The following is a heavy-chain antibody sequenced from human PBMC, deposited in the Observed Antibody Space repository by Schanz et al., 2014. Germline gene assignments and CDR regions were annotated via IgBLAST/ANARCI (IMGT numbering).Heavy chain of an antibody. V-gene: IGHV3-7*01. CDR1: GFTFSSYC. CDR2: INQDGSEK. J-gene: IGHJ4*02. CDR3: ARDGAELYYFDD. Sequence: EVRLVESGGGLVKPGGSLRLSCAASGFTFSSYCINWVRQAPGKGLEWVANINQDGSEKYYVDSVKGRFTISRDNAKNSLYLQMNGLRAEDTAVFYCARDGAELYYFDDWGQGTLVTVSS. D-gene: IGHD1-1*01.